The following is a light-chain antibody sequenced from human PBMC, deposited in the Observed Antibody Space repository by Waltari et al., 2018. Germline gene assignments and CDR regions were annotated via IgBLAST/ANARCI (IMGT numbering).Light chain of an antibody. CDR1: QSVTRS. Sequence: EIVLTQSPGTLSLSPGERATLSCRASQSVTRSLAWYQQKPGQAPRLLIYGASSRATGIPDRFSGGGSGTDFSLTISRLEPEDFAMYYCQHYVSLPATFGQGTKVKIK. V-gene: IGKV3-20*01. CDR2: GAS. CDR3: QHYVSLPAT. J-gene: IGKJ1*01.